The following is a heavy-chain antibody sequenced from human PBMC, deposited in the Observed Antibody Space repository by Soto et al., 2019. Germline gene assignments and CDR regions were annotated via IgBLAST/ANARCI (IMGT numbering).Heavy chain of an antibody. CDR2: MNPNSGNT. D-gene: IGHD2-8*01. V-gene: IGHV1-8*01. J-gene: IGHJ5*02. CDR1: GYTFTSYD. Sequence: QVQLVQSGAEVKKPGASVKVSCKASGYTFTSYDINWVRQATGQGLEWMGWMNPNSGNTGYAQKFQGRVTMTRNTSISTAYMELSSLRSEDTAVYYCARAVISPRYCTNGVCYGWFDPWGQGTLGTVSS. CDR3: ARAVISPRYCTNGVCYGWFDP.